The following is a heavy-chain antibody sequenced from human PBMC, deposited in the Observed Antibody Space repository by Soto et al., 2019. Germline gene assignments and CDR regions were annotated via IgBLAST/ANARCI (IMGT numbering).Heavy chain of an antibody. D-gene: IGHD1-1*01. V-gene: IGHV3-7*01. J-gene: IGHJ6*03. CDR2: IKQDGSEK. CDR3: ARGKDGRRAGTYYFDMDV. CDR1: GFYCIDYG. Sequence: GGSLRVSYAASGFYCIDYGMTWVRKNPGKGLDWVANIKQDGSEKYYLDSLKGRFTISRDNAKNSVYLLMNSLRAEDTAVYYCARGKDGRRAGTYYFDMDVWGKGTTVTVSS.